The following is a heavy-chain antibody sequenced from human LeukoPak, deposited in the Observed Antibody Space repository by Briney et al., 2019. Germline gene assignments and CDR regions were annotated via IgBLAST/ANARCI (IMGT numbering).Heavy chain of an antibody. CDR1: GYTFTSYA. D-gene: IGHD3-10*01. V-gene: IGHV1-3*01. CDR3: ARDIRPYGSGSYPDY. Sequence: ASVKLSCKASGYTFTSYAMHWVRQAPGQRLEWMGWINAGNGNTKYSQKFQGRVTITRDTSASTAYMELSSLRSEDTAVYYCARDIRPYGSGSYPDYWGQGTLVTVSS. CDR2: INAGNGNT. J-gene: IGHJ4*02.